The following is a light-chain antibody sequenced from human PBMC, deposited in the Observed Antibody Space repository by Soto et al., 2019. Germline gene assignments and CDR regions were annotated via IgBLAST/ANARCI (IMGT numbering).Light chain of an antibody. CDR3: SSYTSSSTWV. J-gene: IGLJ3*02. CDR2: DVS. Sequence: QSALTQPASVSGSPGQSITISCTGTSSDVGGYNYVSWYQQHPGKAPKLMIYDVSNRPSGVSNRFSGSKSGNTASLTISGLQAEDEADYYFSSYTSSSTWVFVGGTKLTVL. V-gene: IGLV2-14*01. CDR1: SSDVGGYNY.